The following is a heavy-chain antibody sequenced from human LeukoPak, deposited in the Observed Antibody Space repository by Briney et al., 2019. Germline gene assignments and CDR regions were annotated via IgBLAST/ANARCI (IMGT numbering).Heavy chain of an antibody. D-gene: IGHD1-26*01. V-gene: IGHV3-73*01. CDR1: GFTFSGSP. Sequence: GGSLKLSCAASGFTFSGSPIHWPRQSSRKGLHRVGQIDKKDKGYATATAYAASVKGRFTISRDDSINTAYLQMKSLKTEDTALYYCTRDSGTYNWFDPWGQGTLVTVSS. CDR2: IDKKDKGYATAT. J-gene: IGHJ5*02. CDR3: TRDSGTYNWFDP.